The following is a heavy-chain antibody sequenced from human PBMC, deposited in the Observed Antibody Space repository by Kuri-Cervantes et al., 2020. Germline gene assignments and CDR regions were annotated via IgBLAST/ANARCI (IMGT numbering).Heavy chain of an antibody. Sequence: ASVKVSCKASGYTFTGYYMHWVRQAPGQGLEWMGWINPNSGGTNYAQKFQGWVTMTRDTSISTAYMELSRLRSEDTAVYYCASQYGSGSYRGYDAFDIWGQGTMVTVSS. J-gene: IGHJ3*02. CDR2: INPNSGGT. V-gene: IGHV1-2*04. CDR1: GYTFTGYY. D-gene: IGHD3-10*01. CDR3: ASQYGSGSYRGYDAFDI.